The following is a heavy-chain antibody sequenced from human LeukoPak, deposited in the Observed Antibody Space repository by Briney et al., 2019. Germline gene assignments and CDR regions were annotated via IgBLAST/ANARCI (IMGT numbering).Heavy chain of an antibody. CDR2: IIPIFGTA. CDR1: GYTFTSYY. V-gene: IGHV1-69*13. Sequence: SVKVSCKASGYTFTSYYMHWVRQAPGQGLEWMGGIIPIFGTANYAQKFQGRVTITADESTSTAYMELSSLRSEDTAVYYCAREYGSGIDYYYYMDVWGKGTTVTISS. CDR3: AREYGSGIDYYYYMDV. D-gene: IGHD3-10*01. J-gene: IGHJ6*03.